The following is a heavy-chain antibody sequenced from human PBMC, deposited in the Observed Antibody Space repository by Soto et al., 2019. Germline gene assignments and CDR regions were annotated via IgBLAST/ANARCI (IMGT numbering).Heavy chain of an antibody. CDR3: AMVENYVTPTPQDV. CDR1: GYIFVNYG. Sequence: QVQLVQSGDEVRKPGSSVKVSCKASGYIFVNYGIAWVRQPPGQGLEWMGWIRPYSGNTHYASKVQGRPTMTTDTSTLTDYMDLGSLTSDATAVYYCAMVENYVTPTPQDVWGQGTTVTVSS. CDR2: IRPYSGNT. D-gene: IGHD3-16*01. V-gene: IGHV1-18*01. J-gene: IGHJ6*02.